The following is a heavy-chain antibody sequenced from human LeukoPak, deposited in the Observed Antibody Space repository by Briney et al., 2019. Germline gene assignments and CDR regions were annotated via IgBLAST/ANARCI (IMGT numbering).Heavy chain of an antibody. J-gene: IGHJ6*02. Sequence: SETLSLTCTVPGGSISSSSYYWGCIRQPPGKGLECIGSIYYSGSTYYNPALKSRVTVSVDTSKNQISLELTSVTVADTAVYLRARGGRFADSVSHYGMDVRAKGPRSSSP. D-gene: IGHD5/OR15-5a*01. CDR3: ARGGRFADSVSHYGMDV. CDR2: IYYSGST. V-gene: IGHV4-39*07. CDR1: GGSISSSSYY.